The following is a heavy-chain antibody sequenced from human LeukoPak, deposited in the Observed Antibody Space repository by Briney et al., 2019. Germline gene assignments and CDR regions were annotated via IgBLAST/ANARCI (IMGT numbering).Heavy chain of an antibody. J-gene: IGHJ6*03. CDR3: AKGGTAWARNGYYYMDV. CDR2: IRFDGINK. D-gene: IGHD1-1*01. Sequence: QAGGSLRLSCAASGFIFSNYGMNWVRQAPGKGLEWVAFIRFDGINKYYADSVKGRFTISRDNSKNTLYLQMNSLRADDTAVYYCAKGGTAWARNGYYYMDVWGKGTTVTISS. V-gene: IGHV3-30*02. CDR1: GFIFSNYG.